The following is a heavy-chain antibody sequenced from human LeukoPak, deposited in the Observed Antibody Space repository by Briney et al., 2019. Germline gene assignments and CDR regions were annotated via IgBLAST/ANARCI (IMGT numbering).Heavy chain of an antibody. CDR1: GFTFSSAA. D-gene: IGHD3-22*01. Sequence: GGSLRLSCAASGFTFSSAAMTWVRQAPGKGLEWVSPITGREDRKYYADSVKGRFTISRDYSKNTLHLQMNSLRVEDTAIFYCAKGPQLNSGYHPDYWGQGILVTVSS. V-gene: IGHV3-23*01. CDR2: ITGREDRK. J-gene: IGHJ4*02. CDR3: AKGPQLNSGYHPDY.